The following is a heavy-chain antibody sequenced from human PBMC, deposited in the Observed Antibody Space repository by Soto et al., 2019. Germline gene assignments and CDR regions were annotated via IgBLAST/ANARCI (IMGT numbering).Heavy chain of an antibody. V-gene: IGHV3-66*04. CDR2: IYSGGST. Sequence: EVQLVESGGGLVQPGGSLRPSCAAPGVTVSSNYMSWVRQAPGKGLEWVSVIYSGGSTYYADSVKGRFTISRDNSKNTLYLQMNSLRAEDTAVYYCARHGYNYGGGYFDYWGQGTLVTVSS. CDR1: GVTVSSNY. D-gene: IGHD5-18*01. CDR3: ARHGYNYGGGYFDY. J-gene: IGHJ4*02.